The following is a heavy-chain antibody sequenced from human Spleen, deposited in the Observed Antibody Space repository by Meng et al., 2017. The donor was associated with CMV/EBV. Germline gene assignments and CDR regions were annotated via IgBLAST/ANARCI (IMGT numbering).Heavy chain of an antibody. Sequence: QVQLVQSGVEVKKPGASVKVSCKASGYIFTTYGISWVRQAPGQGLEWMGWMNPNSGNTGYAQKFQGRVTMTRNTSISTAYMELSSLRSEDTAVYYCARGLVEMAPDYWGQGTLVTVSS. V-gene: IGHV1-8*02. D-gene: IGHD5-24*01. CDR1: GYIFTTYG. CDR3: ARGLVEMAPDY. CDR2: MNPNSGNT. J-gene: IGHJ4*02.